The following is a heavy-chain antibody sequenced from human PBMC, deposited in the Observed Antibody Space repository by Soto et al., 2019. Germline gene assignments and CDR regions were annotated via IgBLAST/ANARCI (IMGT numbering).Heavy chain of an antibody. Sequence: SETLSLTCTVSGGSISSSSYYWGWIRQPPGKGLEWIGSIYYSGSTYYNPSLKSQVTISVDTSKNQLSLKLSSVTAADTAVYYCARLSSGYDAFDIWGQGTMVTVSS. J-gene: IGHJ3*02. CDR2: IYYSGST. V-gene: IGHV4-39*01. D-gene: IGHD5-12*01. CDR1: GGSISSSSYY. CDR3: ARLSSGYDAFDI.